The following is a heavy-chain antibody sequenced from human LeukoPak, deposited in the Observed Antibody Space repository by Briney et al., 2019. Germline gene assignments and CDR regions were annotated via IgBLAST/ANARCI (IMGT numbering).Heavy chain of an antibody. Sequence: ASVKVSCKASGYTFTSYDINWVRQATGQGLEWMGWMNPNSGNTNYAQKLQGRVTMTTDTSTSTAYMELRSLRSDDTAVYYCARSKRTVLLWFGNRYYFDYWGQGTLVTVSS. J-gene: IGHJ4*02. CDR1: GYTFTSYD. CDR3: ARSKRTVLLWFGNRYYFDY. CDR2: MNPNSGNT. D-gene: IGHD3-10*01. V-gene: IGHV1-18*01.